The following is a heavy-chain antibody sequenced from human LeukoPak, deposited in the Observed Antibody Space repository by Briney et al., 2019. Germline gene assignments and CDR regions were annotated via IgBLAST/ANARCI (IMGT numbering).Heavy chain of an antibody. Sequence: SETLSLTCTVSGGSIGSFYWTWIRQPPGMGLEWIGYIYYSGSTNYNPSLKSRVTISVDTSKNQFSLKLSSVTAADTAVYYCVRVRRHIAARPYYYYMDVWGKGTTVTVPS. CDR2: IYYSGST. D-gene: IGHD6-6*01. CDR3: VRVRRHIAARPYYYYMDV. J-gene: IGHJ6*03. V-gene: IGHV4-59*08. CDR1: GGSIGSFY.